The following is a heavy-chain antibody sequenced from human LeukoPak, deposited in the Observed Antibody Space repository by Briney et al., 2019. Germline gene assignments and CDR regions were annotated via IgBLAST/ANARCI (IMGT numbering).Heavy chain of an antibody. Sequence: PGGSLRLXCAASGFTFRSYAMSWVRQAPGKGLEWVSAISGSGSTYYADSVKGRFTISRDNSKNTLYLQMNSLRAEDTAVYYCAKSHYYDSSGYVDYWGQGTLVTVSS. V-gene: IGHV3-23*01. CDR1: GFTFRSYA. CDR3: AKSHYYDSSGYVDY. J-gene: IGHJ4*02. D-gene: IGHD3-22*01. CDR2: ISGSGST.